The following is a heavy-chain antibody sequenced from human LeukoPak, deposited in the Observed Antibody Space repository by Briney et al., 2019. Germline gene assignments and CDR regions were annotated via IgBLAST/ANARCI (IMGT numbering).Heavy chain of an antibody. CDR1: GFTFSNYA. CDR3: ARGVPYYDISTGGSFDI. CDR2: ISSGGGST. V-gene: IGHV3-64*01. J-gene: IGHJ3*02. D-gene: IGHD3-9*01. Sequence: PGGSLRLSCTASGFTFSNYAMHWVRQAPGKGLEYVSAISSGGGSTYYANSVKGRFTISRDNSKNTLYLQMGSLRAEDMAVYYCARGVPYYDISTGGSFDIWGQGTMVTVSS.